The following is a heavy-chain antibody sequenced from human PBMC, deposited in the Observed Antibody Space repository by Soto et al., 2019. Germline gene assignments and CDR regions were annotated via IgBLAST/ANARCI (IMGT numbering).Heavy chain of an antibody. CDR2: VYYSGST. J-gene: IGHJ6*02. V-gene: IGHV4-31*03. CDR1: GGSISSGGYY. Sequence: QVQLQESGPGLVKPSQTLSLTCTVSGGSISSGGYYWSWIRQHPGKGLGWIGYVYYSGSTYYNPALTSRVTIAVDTSKNQFSRKLSSGTAADTAVYYCARGGRRSHGRDGWGQGTTVTVSS. CDR3: ARGGRRSHGRDG.